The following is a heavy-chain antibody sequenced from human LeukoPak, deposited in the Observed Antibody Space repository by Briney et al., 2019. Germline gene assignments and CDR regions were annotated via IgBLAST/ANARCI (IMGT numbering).Heavy chain of an antibody. J-gene: IGHJ6*03. D-gene: IGHD2-15*01. V-gene: IGHV1-18*01. CDR2: ISAYNGNT. Sequence: GASVKVSCKASGYTFTSYGISWVRQAPGQGLEWMGWISAYNGNTNYAQKFQDRVSMTADASTSTAYMELRSLSSDDTAIYYCARGDKYFYYYMDVWGKGTTVTVSS. CDR1: GYTFTSYG. CDR3: ARGDKYFYYYMDV.